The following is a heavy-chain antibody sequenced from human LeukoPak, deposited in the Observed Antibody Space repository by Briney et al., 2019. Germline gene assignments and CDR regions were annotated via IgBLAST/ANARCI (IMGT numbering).Heavy chain of an antibody. Sequence: PSETLSLTCAVPGYSITSGFSWGWIRRPPGKGLEWIGTISHSGTTDYKSTLESRLTISMDTSKNLFSLRLTSVTAADTAVYYCAREGAVPGIDPWGQGTLVTVSS. J-gene: IGHJ5*02. V-gene: IGHV4-38-2*02. CDR2: ISHSGTT. CDR3: AREGAVPGIDP. CDR1: GYSITSGFS. D-gene: IGHD3-16*01.